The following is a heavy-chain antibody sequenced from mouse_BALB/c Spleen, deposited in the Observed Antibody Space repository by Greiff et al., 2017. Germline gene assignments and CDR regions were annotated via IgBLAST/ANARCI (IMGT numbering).Heavy chain of an antibody. CDR3: TRETGDDGWYFDV. Sequence: EVKLVESGGGLVKPGGSLKLSCAASGFTFSSYTMSWVRQTPEKRLEWVATISSGGSYTYYPDSVKGRFTISRDNAKNTLYLQMSSLKSEDTAMYYCTRETGDDGWYFDVWGAGTTVTVSS. D-gene: IGHD2-12*01. CDR1: GFTFSSYT. CDR2: ISSGGSYT. J-gene: IGHJ1*01. V-gene: IGHV5-6-4*01.